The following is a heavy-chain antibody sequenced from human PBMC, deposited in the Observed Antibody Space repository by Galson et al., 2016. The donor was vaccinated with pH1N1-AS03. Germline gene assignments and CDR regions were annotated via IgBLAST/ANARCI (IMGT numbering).Heavy chain of an antibody. D-gene: IGHD2-8*01. CDR3: ARPHCTYNNCHWNDAFDM. J-gene: IGHJ3*02. CDR1: GFTFSDYA. Sequence: SLRLSCAASGFTFSDYAMSWVRQAPGKGLEWVSAISGSRDRIYYIDAVKGRFTTSRDNFKNILYLQMNSLRAEDTAVYYCARPHCTYNNCHWNDAFDMWGQGTMVTVSS. CDR2: ISGSRDRI. V-gene: IGHV3-23*01.